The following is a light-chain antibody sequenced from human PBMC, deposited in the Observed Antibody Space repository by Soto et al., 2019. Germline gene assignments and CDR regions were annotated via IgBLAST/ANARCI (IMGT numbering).Light chain of an antibody. V-gene: IGLV2-14*01. CDR2: EVS. CDR3: SSYTSSSTRV. CDR1: SSDVGGYNY. J-gene: IGLJ1*01. Sequence: QSALTQPASVSLSPGQSITISCTGTSSDVGGYNYVSWYQQHPGKAPKLMIYEVSNRPSGVSNRFSGSKSGNTASLTISGLQAEDEADYYCSSYTSSSTRVFGTGTRSPS.